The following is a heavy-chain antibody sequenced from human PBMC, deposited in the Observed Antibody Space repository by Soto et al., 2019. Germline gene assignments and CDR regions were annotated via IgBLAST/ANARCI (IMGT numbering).Heavy chain of an antibody. Sequence: QVQLVQSGAEVKKPGSSVRVSCKASGGTFSSYAISWVRQAPGQGLEWMGGIIPVFGTANYAQKFQGRVTITADESTSTAYMELSSLRSEDTAVYYCARALDTAMVPYYFDYWGQGTLVTVSS. V-gene: IGHV1-69*01. CDR1: GGTFSSYA. J-gene: IGHJ4*02. CDR2: IIPVFGTA. CDR3: ARALDTAMVPYYFDY. D-gene: IGHD5-18*01.